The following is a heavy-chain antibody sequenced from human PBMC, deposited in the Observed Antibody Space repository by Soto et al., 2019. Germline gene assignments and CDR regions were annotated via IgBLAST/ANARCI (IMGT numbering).Heavy chain of an antibody. V-gene: IGHV4-39*01. CDR2: IYYSGST. D-gene: IGHD4-17*01. CDR3: ARLTTVTCDY. CDR1: GDSISSSRYS. J-gene: IGHJ4*02. Sequence: SETLSLTCPVSGDSISSSRYSWDWIRQPPGKGLEWIGNIYYSGSTYYNPSLKSRVTISVGTSKNQFSLRLSSVTAADTAVYYCARLTTVTCDYWGQGTLVTVSS.